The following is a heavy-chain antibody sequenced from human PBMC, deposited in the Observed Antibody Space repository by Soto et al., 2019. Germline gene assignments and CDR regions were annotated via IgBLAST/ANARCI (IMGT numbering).Heavy chain of an antibody. D-gene: IGHD5-18*01. Sequence: ASVKVSCKASGYTFTGYYMHWVRQAPGQGLEWMGWINPNSGGTNYAQKFQGWVTMTRDTSISTAYMELSRLRSDDTAVYYCARDRVRGYIYGRPYYYYGMDVWGQGTTVTVSS. CDR1: GYTFTGYY. CDR2: INPNSGGT. CDR3: ARDRVRGYIYGRPYYYYGMDV. J-gene: IGHJ6*02. V-gene: IGHV1-2*04.